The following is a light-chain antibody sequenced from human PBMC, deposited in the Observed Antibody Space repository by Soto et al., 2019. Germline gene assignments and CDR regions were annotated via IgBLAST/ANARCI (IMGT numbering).Light chain of an antibody. V-gene: IGKV3-15*01. J-gene: IGKJ5*01. CDR3: QQYNSWPPIT. CDR1: QSVSIK. CDR2: GAS. Sequence: EIVMTQSPATLSVSPGERATLSCRASQSVSIKLAWYQQRPGQAPRLVIYGASTRATGIPDRFSGGGSGTEFTLTISSLQSEDFAVYYCQQYNSWPPITFGQGTRLEIK.